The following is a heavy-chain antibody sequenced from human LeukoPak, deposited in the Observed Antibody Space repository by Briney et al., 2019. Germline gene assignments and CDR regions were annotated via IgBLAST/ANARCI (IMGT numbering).Heavy chain of an antibody. D-gene: IGHD4-11*01. CDR3: ARDLSYSNYLSYYYYYYGKDV. Sequence: ASVKVSCKASGYTFTGYYMHWVRQAPGQGLEWMGWISAYNGNTNYAQKLQGRVTMTTDTSTSTAYMELRSLRSDDTAVYYCARDLSYSNYLSYYYYYYGKDVWGQGTTVTVSS. CDR2: ISAYNGNT. CDR1: GYTFTGYY. V-gene: IGHV1-18*04. J-gene: IGHJ6*02.